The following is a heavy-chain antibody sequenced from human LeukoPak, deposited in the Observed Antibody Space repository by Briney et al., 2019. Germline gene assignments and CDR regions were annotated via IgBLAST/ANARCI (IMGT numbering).Heavy chain of an antibody. CDR3: VRFAAGPDPYYP. CDR1: GYTLTELS. CDR2: FDPEDGET. J-gene: IGHJ5*02. V-gene: IGHV1-24*01. D-gene: IGHD6-25*01. Sequence: ASVKVSCKVSGYTLTELSMHWVRQAPGKGLEWMGGFDPEDGETIYAQKFQGRVAMTEDASTDTAYMELNNLRSEDTAVYYCVRFAAGPDPYYPWGQGTLVTDSS.